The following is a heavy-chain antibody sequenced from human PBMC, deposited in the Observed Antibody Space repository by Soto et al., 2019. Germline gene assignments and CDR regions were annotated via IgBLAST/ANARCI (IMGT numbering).Heavy chain of an antibody. CDR3: ARDMYYIWRTYRRHDAFEI. CDR2: IKQDGSEK. Sequence: PGGSLRLSCAASGVTFSTYWMSWVRQAPGKGLEWVANIKQDGSEKYYVGSVKGRFTISRDNAKNSLFLHMNSLRAEDTAVYYCARDMYYIWRTYRRHDAFEIWGHGTMVTVSS. CDR1: GVTFSTYW. J-gene: IGHJ3*02. D-gene: IGHD3-16*02. V-gene: IGHV3-7*01.